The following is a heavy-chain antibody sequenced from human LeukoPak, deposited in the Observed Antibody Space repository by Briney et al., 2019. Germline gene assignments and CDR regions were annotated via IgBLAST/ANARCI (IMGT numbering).Heavy chain of an antibody. CDR1: GFTFSSYS. CDR2: ISSSSSYI. J-gene: IGHJ5*02. CDR3: ARGENDRRGSWFDP. D-gene: IGHD3-22*01. V-gene: IGHV3-21*01. Sequence: GGSLRLSCAASGFTFSSYSMNWVRQAPGKGLEWVSSISSSSSYIYYADSVKGRFTISRDNAKNSLYLQMNSLRAEDTAVYYCARGENDRRGSWFDPWGQGTLVTVSS.